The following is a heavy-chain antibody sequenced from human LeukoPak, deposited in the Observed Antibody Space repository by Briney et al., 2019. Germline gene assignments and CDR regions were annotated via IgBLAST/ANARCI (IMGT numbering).Heavy chain of an antibody. V-gene: IGHV3-11*01. D-gene: IGHD2-15*01. CDR2: ISRSGSTK. J-gene: IGHJ6*03. Sequence: GGSLRLSCATSGFTLSDYNMRWIRQAPGKGLEWVSSISRSGSTKYYSDSVKGPFTISRDNAKNSLFLQMNSLRAEDTAVYYCARVLRYCSGGNCYSGGLGYMDVWGKGTTVTISS. CDR1: GFTLSDYN. CDR3: ARVLRYCSGGNCYSGGLGYMDV.